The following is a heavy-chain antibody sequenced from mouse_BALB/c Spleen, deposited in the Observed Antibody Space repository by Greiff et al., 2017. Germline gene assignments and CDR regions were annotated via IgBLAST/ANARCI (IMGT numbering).Heavy chain of an antibody. CDR2: SRNKANDYTT. CDR1: GFTFSDFY. D-gene: IGHD2-3*01. Sequence: EVKLMESGGGLVQPGGSLRLSCATSGFTFSDFYMEWVRQPPGKRLEWIAASRNKANDYTTEYSASVKGRFIVSRDTSQSILYLQMNALRAEDTAIYYCARDPDGYYVDWYFDVWGAGTTVTVSS. CDR3: ARDPDGYYVDWYFDV. V-gene: IGHV7-1*02. J-gene: IGHJ1*01.